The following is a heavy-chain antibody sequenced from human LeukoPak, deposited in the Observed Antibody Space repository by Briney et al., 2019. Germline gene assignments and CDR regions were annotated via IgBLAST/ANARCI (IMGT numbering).Heavy chain of an antibody. CDR3: ARGLGPLSSIAARPFAGGFDY. V-gene: IGHV1-69*05. CDR1: GGTFSSYA. Sequence: SVKVSCKASGGTFSSYAISWVRQAPGQGLEWMGGIIPIFGTANYAQKFQGRVTITTDESTSTAYMELSSLRSEDTAVYYCARGLGPLSSIAARPFAGGFDYWGQGTLVTVSS. CDR2: IIPIFGTA. D-gene: IGHD6-6*01. J-gene: IGHJ4*02.